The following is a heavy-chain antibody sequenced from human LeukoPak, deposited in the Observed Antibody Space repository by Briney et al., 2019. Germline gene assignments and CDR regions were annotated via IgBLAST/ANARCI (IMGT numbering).Heavy chain of an antibody. J-gene: IGHJ4*02. CDR3: AKNRDSSDYPRDFDY. CDR1: RFTFSSYG. CDR2: IRHDGSYQ. V-gene: IGHV3-30*02. D-gene: IGHD3-22*01. Sequence: GGSLRLSCAASRFTFSSYGMHWVRQTPGKGLEWVASIRHDGSYQQYADSVKGRFTVSRDNSKDTVYLQMNSLRTEDTAVYYCAKNRDSSDYPRDFDYWGQGSLVTVSS.